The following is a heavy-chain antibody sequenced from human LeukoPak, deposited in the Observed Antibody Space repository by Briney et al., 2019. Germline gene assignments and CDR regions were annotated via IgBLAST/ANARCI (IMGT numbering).Heavy chain of an antibody. CDR3: ARGDTINDFTLDY. D-gene: IGHD3-3*01. V-gene: IGHV3-30*01. Sequence: GRSLRLSCAASGFTFSSYAMHWVRQAPGKGLEWVAVISYDGSNKYYADSVKGRFTISRDNSKNTLYLQMHSLRAEDTAVYYCARGDTINDFTLDYWGQGTLVTVSS. CDR2: ISYDGSNK. CDR1: GFTFSSYA. J-gene: IGHJ4*02.